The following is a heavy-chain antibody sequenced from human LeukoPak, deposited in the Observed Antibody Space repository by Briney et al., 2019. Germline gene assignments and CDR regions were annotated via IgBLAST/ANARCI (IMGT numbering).Heavy chain of an antibody. J-gene: IGHJ6*02. D-gene: IGHD2-15*01. CDR3: ARGGYDGSYYYGMDV. CDR1: GFTFSSYD. Sequence: GGSLRLSCAASGFTFSSYDMHWVRQATGKGLEWVSAIGTAGDTYYPGSVKGRFTISRENAKNSLYLQMNSLRAEDTAVYYCARGGYDGSYYYGMDVWGQGTTVTVSS. CDR2: IGTAGDT. V-gene: IGHV3-13*01.